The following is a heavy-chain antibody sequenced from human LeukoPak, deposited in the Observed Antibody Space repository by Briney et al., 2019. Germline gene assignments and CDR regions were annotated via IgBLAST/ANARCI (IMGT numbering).Heavy chain of an antibody. Sequence: ASVKVSCKVSGYTLTELSMHWVRQAPGKGLEWMGGFDPEDGETIYAQKFQGRVTMTEDTSTDTAYMELSSLRSEDTAVYYCATLSGYYPYFDYWGLGTLVTVSS. CDR1: GYTLTELS. CDR2: FDPEDGET. J-gene: IGHJ4*02. V-gene: IGHV1-24*01. D-gene: IGHD3-22*01. CDR3: ATLSGYYPYFDY.